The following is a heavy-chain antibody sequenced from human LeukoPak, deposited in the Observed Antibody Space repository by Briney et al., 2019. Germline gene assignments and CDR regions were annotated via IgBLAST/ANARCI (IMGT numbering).Heavy chain of an antibody. D-gene: IGHD3-10*02. J-gene: IGHJ6*04. CDR1: GFTFSDYY. CDR2: ISSSGGTI. V-gene: IGHV3-11*04. CDR3: AELGITMIGGV. Sequence: GGSLRLSCAASGFTFSDYYMSWIRHAPRGGLEWGSYISSSGGTIYYADSVKGRFTISRDNAKNSLYLQMNSLRAEDTAVYYCAELGITMIGGVWGKGTTVTISS.